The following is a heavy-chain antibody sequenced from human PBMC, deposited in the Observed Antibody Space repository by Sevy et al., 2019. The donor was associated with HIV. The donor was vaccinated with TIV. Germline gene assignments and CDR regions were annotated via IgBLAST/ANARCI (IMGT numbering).Heavy chain of an antibody. Sequence: SETLSLTCAVYGGSFSGYYWSWIRQPPGKGLEWIGEINHSGSTNYNPSLKSRVTISVDTSKNQFSLKLSSVTAADTAVYYCASAYGSGSFDYWGQGTLVTVSS. D-gene: IGHD3-10*01. CDR3: ASAYGSGSFDY. J-gene: IGHJ4*02. CDR2: INHSGST. CDR1: GGSFSGYY. V-gene: IGHV4-34*01.